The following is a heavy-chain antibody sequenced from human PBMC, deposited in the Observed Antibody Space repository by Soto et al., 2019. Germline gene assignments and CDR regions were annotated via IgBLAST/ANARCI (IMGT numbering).Heavy chain of an antibody. CDR1: GASISGYY. CDR3: VRDGTKTLRDWFDP. J-gene: IGHJ5*02. D-gene: IGHD1-1*01. Sequence: QVQLQESGPGLVKPSETLSLTCTVSGASISGYYWSWIRKSAGKGLEWIGRIYATGTTDYNPSLKGRVMMSGDTSKKQFSLRLRSVTAADTAVYYCVRDGTKTLRDWFDPWGQGISVTVSS. V-gene: IGHV4-4*07. CDR2: IYATGTT.